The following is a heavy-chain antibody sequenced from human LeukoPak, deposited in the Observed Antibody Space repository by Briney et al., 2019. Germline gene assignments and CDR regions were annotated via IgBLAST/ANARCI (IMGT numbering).Heavy chain of an antibody. V-gene: IGHV1-2*02. J-gene: IGHJ4*02. D-gene: IGHD1-26*01. CDR3: AREESSGSYNY. Sequence: GASVKVSCKASGYTFTSYGISWVRQAPGQGLEWMGWINPNSGGTNYAQKFQGRVTMTRDTSISTAYMELSRLRSDDTAVYYCAREESSGSYNYWGQGTLVTVSS. CDR2: INPNSGGT. CDR1: GYTFTSYG.